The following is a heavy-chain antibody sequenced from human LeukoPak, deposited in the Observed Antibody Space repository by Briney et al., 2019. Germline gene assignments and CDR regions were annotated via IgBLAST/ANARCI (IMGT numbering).Heavy chain of an antibody. CDR2: ISYDGSNK. CDR1: GFTFSSYA. D-gene: IGHD4-23*01. Sequence: QPGGSLRLSCAASGFTFSSYAMHWVRQAPGKGLEWVAVISYDGSNKYYADSVKGRFTISRDNSKNALYLQMNSLRAEDTAVYYCARGNCGGEDQENWFDPWGQGTLVTVSS. CDR3: ARGNCGGEDQENWFDP. J-gene: IGHJ5*02. V-gene: IGHV3-30-3*01.